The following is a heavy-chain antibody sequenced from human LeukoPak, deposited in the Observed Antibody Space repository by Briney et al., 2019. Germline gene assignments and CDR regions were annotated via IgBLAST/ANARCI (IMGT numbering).Heavy chain of an antibody. CDR1: GYTFTNYD. CDR2: MSPNSGNT. V-gene: IGHV1-8*01. J-gene: IGHJ5*01. CDR3: VRAPPNWGFNF. D-gene: IGHD1-1*01. Sequence: ASVKVSCKASGYTFTNYDINWVRQATEQGLERMGWMSPNSGNTGYAQKFQGRVTMTRDTSITTAYMELTNLRSEDTATYYCVRAPPNWGFNFWGQGTLVTVSS.